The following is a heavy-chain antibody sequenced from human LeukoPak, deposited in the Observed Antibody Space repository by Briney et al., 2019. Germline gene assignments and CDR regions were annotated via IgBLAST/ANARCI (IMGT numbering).Heavy chain of an antibody. V-gene: IGHV1-2*02. CDR3: ARVRRYGGYYFDY. CDR1: GYTFTGYY. J-gene: IGHJ4*02. CDR2: INPNSGGT. D-gene: IGHD3-10*01. Sequence: GASVKVSCKASGYTFTGYYMHWVRQAPGQGLEWMGWINPNSGGTNYAQKFQGRVTMTRDTSISTAYMELSRLRSDDTAVYYCARVRRYGGYYFDYWGQGTLVTVSS.